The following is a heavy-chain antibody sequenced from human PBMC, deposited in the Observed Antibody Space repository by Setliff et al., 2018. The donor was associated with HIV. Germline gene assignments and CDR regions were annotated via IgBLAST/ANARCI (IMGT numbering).Heavy chain of an antibody. J-gene: IGHJ4*02. Sequence: TLSLTCTVSGGSISRGSYSWGWIRQPPGKGLEWIGSISYTGITNYNPSLKSRVTISVDTSQNQFSLKLTSVTAADTAVYYCARLRQWHLLPDHWGQGVWVTVS. CDR2: ISYTGIT. CDR1: GGSISRGSYS. V-gene: IGHV4-39*01. CDR3: ARLRQWHLLPDH. D-gene: IGHD6-19*01.